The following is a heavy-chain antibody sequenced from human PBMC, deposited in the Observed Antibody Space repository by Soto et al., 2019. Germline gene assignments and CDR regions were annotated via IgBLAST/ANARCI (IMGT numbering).Heavy chain of an antibody. CDR2: IYYSGST. D-gene: IGHD1-7*01. Sequence: QVQLQESGPGLVKPSETLSLTCTVSGGSISSYYWSWIRQPPGKGLEWIGYIYYSGSTNYNPSLKCRVTISVDTSKDQFSLKLSSVTAADTAVYYCARLNWNYGANNWFDPWGQGTLVTVSS. J-gene: IGHJ5*02. V-gene: IGHV4-59*01. CDR3: ARLNWNYGANNWFDP. CDR1: GGSISSYY.